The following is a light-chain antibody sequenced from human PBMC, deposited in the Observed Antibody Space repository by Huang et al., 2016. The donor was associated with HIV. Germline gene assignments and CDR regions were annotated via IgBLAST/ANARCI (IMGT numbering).Light chain of an antibody. CDR2: DAS. CDR3: QQYDKWPPWT. V-gene: IGKV3-15*01. Sequence: EVVMTQSPATLSVSPGKRATLSCRASQSVSRKRAWYQQKPGQDPRLLIYDASTRATDTPGKCSGGVSGTEFTLNISSVQSEDFAIYYCQQYDKWPPWTFGQGTKVELK. CDR1: QSVSRK. J-gene: IGKJ1*01.